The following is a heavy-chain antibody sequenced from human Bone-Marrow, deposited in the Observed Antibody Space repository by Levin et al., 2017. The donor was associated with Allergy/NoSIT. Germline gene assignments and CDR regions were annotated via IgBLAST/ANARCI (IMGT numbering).Heavy chain of an antibody. Sequence: PGGSLRLSCAGSGFTFSKNWMSWVRQAPGKGLEWVGRIKSRRDGGTTDYAAPVKGRFTISRDDSRDTLYLQMNSLKTEDTAIYYCCRHLELENWGQGTLVTVSS. J-gene: IGHJ4*02. CDR1: GFTFSKNW. V-gene: IGHV3-15*01. CDR2: IKSRRDGGTT. D-gene: IGHD1-1*01. CDR3: CRHLELEN.